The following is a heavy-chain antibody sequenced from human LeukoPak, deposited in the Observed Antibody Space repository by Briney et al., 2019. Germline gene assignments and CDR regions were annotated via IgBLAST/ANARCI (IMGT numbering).Heavy chain of an antibody. CDR1: GFTFSDYW. J-gene: IGHJ4*02. D-gene: IGHD2-21*02. V-gene: IGHV3-7*01. Sequence: GGSLRLSCAASGFTFSDYWMTWVRQAPGKGLEWVANIKRDGSEIYHSDFLKGRFTISRDNAKNSLYLQMNSLRAEDTAVYYCARGGTYCNGDCPPAYWGQGTLVTVSS. CDR2: IKRDGSEI. CDR3: ARGGTYCNGDCPPAY.